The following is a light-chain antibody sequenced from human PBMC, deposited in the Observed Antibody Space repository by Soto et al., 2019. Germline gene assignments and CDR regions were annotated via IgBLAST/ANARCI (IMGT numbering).Light chain of an antibody. V-gene: IGKV1-17*01. CDR3: LQHNNYPPIT. CDR1: QGIRND. J-gene: IGKJ5*01. Sequence: DIQMTQSPSSLSASVGDRVTITCRAIQGIRNDLAWYQQKPGKAPKRLIYDATSLQSGVPLRFSGSGSGTEFTLTISSLQPEDFATYYCLQHNNYPPITFGQGTRLEIK. CDR2: DAT.